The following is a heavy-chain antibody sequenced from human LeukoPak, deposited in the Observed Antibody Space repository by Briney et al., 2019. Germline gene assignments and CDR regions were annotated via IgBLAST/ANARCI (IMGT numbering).Heavy chain of an antibody. CDR3: ARDGYGSGSLDY. CDR2: IWYDGSNK. D-gene: IGHD3-10*01. Sequence: PGGSLRLSCAASGFTFSSYGMHWVRQAPGKGLEWVAVIWYDGSNKYYADSVKGRFTISRDNSKNTLYLQMNSLRAEDTAVYYCARDGYGSGSLDYWGQRTLVTVSS. CDR1: GFTFSSYG. J-gene: IGHJ4*02. V-gene: IGHV3-33*01.